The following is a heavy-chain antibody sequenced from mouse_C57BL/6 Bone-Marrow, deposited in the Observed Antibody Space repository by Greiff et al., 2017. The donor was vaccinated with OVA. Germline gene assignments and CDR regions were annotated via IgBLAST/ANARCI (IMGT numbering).Heavy chain of an antibody. Sequence: QVQLKESGPELVKPGASVKISCKASGYAFSSSWMNWVKPRPGKGLEWIGRIYPGDGDTNYNGKFKGKATLTADKSSSTAYMQLSSLTSEDSAVYFCARRRYGNYWYFDVGGTGTTVTVSS. V-gene: IGHV1-82*01. CDR3: ARRRYGNYWYFDV. CDR1: GYAFSSSW. CDR2: IYPGDGDT. J-gene: IGHJ1*03. D-gene: IGHD2-1*01.